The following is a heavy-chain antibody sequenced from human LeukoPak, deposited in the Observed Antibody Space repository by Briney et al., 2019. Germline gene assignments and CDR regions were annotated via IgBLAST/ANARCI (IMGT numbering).Heavy chain of an antibody. Sequence: SETLSLTCTVSGGSISNSSYYWGWIRQPPGKGLEWIGSIYYSGSTYYNPSLQSRVTTSVDTSKNQFSLKLSSVTAADTAVYYCARHESHSSGCFDYWGQGTLVTVSS. CDR1: GGSISNSSYY. CDR3: ARHESHSSGCFDY. V-gene: IGHV4-39*01. J-gene: IGHJ4*02. D-gene: IGHD6-19*01. CDR2: IYYSGST.